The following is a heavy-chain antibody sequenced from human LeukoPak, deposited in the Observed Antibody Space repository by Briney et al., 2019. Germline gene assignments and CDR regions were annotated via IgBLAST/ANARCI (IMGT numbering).Heavy chain of an antibody. CDR2: IYYSGST. V-gene: IGHV4-59*01. Sequence: SETLSLTCTVSGGSISSYYWSWIQQPPGKGLEWIGYIYYSGSTNYNPSLKSRVTISVDTSKNQFSLKLSSVTAADTAVYYCARVMADTAMVATYYFDYWGQGTLVTVSS. J-gene: IGHJ4*02. CDR3: ARVMADTAMVATYYFDY. D-gene: IGHD5-18*01. CDR1: GGSISSYY.